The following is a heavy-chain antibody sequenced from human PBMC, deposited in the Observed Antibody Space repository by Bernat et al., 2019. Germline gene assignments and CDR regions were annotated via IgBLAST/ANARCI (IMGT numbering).Heavy chain of an antibody. Sequence: EVQLLESGGGLVQPGGSLRLSCAASGFTFSSYAMSWVRQAPGKGLEWVPAISGSGGSTYYADSVEGRFTISRDNTKNTLYLQMNSLRAEDTAVYYCAKGDCSGGSCYSGGLYYFDYCGQGTLVTVSS. CDR1: GFTFSSYA. D-gene: IGHD2-15*01. CDR3: AKGDCSGGSCYSGGLYYFDY. CDR2: ISGSGGST. V-gene: IGHV3-23*01. J-gene: IGHJ4*02.